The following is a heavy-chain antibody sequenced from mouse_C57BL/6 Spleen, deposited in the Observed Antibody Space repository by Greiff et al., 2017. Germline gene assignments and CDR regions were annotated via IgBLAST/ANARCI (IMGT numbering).Heavy chain of an antibody. CDR2: IDPSDSYT. Sequence: VKLQQPGAELVMPGASVKLSCKASGYTFTSYWMHWVKQRPGQGLEWIGEIDPSDSYTNYNQKFKGKSTLTVDKSSSTAYMQLSSLTSEDSAVYYCARNYYGSSSYWYFDVWGTGTTVTVSS. V-gene: IGHV1-69*01. J-gene: IGHJ1*03. CDR3: ARNYYGSSSYWYFDV. CDR1: GYTFTSYW. D-gene: IGHD1-1*01.